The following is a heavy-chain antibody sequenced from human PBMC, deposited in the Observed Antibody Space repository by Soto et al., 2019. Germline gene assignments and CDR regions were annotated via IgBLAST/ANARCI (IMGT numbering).Heavy chain of an antibody. D-gene: IGHD3-16*01. CDR3: ARHFRMGEGVDV. J-gene: IGHJ6*02. CDR1: GGSISSYY. V-gene: IGHV4-59*08. CDR2: ISYTGST. Sequence: SETLSLTCTLSGGSISSYYWNWIRQPPGKGLEWIGYISYTGSTNYNPSLKSRVTLALDTSTNQFSLKLDSVTAADTAVYYCARHFRMGEGVDVWGQGTTVTVS.